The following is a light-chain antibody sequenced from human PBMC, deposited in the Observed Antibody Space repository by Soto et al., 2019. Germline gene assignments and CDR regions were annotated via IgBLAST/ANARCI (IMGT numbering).Light chain of an antibody. CDR1: QSVNSYY. CDR2: GGS. Sequence: EIVLTQSPGTLSLSPGEGATLSCRANQSVNSYYLAWYQQKPGQAPRLLIYGGSTMATGIPDRFSGSVSGTDFIVTSSSLAPEDFAVYFCQQYNSSPPTFGQGTKLEIK. V-gene: IGKV3-20*01. CDR3: QQYNSSPPT. J-gene: IGKJ2*01.